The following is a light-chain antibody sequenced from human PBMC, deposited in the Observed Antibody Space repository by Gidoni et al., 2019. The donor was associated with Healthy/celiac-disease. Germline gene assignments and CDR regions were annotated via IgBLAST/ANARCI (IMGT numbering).Light chain of an antibody. CDR2: GAS. Sequence: EIVLTQSPRTLYLSPGERATLSCRASESASSSYLAWYQQKPGQAPRLLIYGASSRATGIPDRFSGSGSGTDFTLTISRLEPEDFAVYYCQQYDSSPPLTFGQGTRLEIK. J-gene: IGKJ5*01. V-gene: IGKV3-20*01. CDR1: ESASSSY. CDR3: QQYDSSPPLT.